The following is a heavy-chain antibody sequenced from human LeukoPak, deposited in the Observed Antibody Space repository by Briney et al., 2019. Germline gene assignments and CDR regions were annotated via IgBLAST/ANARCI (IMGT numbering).Heavy chain of an antibody. D-gene: IGHD5-18*01. Sequence: GGSLRLSCAASGFTFSTYNMNWVRQAPGKGLEWVSSITSTSSYMYYADSVKGRFTISRDNAKNSLYLQMNSLRAEDTAVYYCARRKGSGYSYGADYWGQGTLVTVSS. CDR2: ITSTSSYM. V-gene: IGHV3-21*01. J-gene: IGHJ4*02. CDR1: GFTFSTYN. CDR3: ARRKGSGYSYGADY.